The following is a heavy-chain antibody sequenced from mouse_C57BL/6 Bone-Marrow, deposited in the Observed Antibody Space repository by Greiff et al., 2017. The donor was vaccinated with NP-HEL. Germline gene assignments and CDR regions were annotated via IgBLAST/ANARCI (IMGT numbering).Heavy chain of an antibody. J-gene: IGHJ2*01. CDR3: ARYREYYGSSYPYFDY. Sequence: EVQLQQSGPGLAKPSQTLSLTCSVTGYSITSDYWNWIRKFPGNKLEYMGYISYSGSTYYNPSLKSRISITRDTSKNQYYLQLNSVTTEDTATYYCARYREYYGSSYPYFDYWGQGTTLTVSS. D-gene: IGHD1-1*01. CDR1: GYSITSDY. CDR2: ISYSGST. V-gene: IGHV3-8*01.